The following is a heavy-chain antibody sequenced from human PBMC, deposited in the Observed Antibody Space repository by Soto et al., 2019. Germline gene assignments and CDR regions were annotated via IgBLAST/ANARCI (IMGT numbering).Heavy chain of an antibody. V-gene: IGHV3-23*01. J-gene: IGHJ5*02. Sequence: PGGSLRLSCAASGCTFSSYAMSWVRQAPGKGLEWVSAISGSGGSTYYADSVKGRFTISRDNSKNTLYLQMNSLRAEDTAVYYCAKDLVIVVLPAAPTPPNWFDPWGQGTLVTVSS. CDR1: GCTFSSYA. CDR3: AKDLVIVVLPAAPTPPNWFDP. D-gene: IGHD2-2*03. CDR2: ISGSGGST.